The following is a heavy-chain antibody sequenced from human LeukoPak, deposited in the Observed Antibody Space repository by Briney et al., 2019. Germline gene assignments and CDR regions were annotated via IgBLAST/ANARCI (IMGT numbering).Heavy chain of an antibody. Sequence: GGSLRLSCAASGFTFSSYSMNWVRQAPGKGLEWVSYISSSGSTIYYADSVKGRFTISRDNAKNSLYLQMNSLRAEDTAVYYCARKSYYYGMDVWGQGTTVTVSS. J-gene: IGHJ6*02. V-gene: IGHV3-48*04. CDR2: ISSSGSTI. CDR3: ARKSYYYGMDV. CDR1: GFTFSSYS.